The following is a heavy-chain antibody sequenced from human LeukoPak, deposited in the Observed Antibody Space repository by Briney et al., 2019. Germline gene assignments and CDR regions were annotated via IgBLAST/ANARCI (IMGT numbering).Heavy chain of an antibody. CDR3: ARDKEGYYGSGSYYDY. Sequence: ASVKVSRKASAITSYGISWVRQAPGQGLEWMGWISAYNGNTNYAQKFQGRVTMTTDTSTSTAYMELRSLRSDDTAVYYCARDKEGYYGSGSYYDYWGQGTLVTVSS. J-gene: IGHJ4*02. D-gene: IGHD3-10*01. V-gene: IGHV1-18*04. CDR2: ISAYNGNT. CDR1: AITSYG.